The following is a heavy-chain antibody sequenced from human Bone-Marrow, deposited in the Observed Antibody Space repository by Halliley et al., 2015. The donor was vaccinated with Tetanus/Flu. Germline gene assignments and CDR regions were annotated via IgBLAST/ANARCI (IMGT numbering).Heavy chain of an antibody. CDR2: INQDGSEN. J-gene: IGHJ4*02. V-gene: IGHV3-7*03. CDR3: ARDRYRVFDY. Sequence: LGWVANINQDGSENYYVDSVRGRFTISRDNAKNSLYLQMNSLRAEDTAVYFCARDRYRVFDYWGQGTLVTVSS. D-gene: IGHD5-12*01.